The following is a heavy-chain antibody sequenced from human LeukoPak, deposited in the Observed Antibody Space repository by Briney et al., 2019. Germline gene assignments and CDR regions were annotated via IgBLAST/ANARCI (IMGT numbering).Heavy chain of an antibody. J-gene: IGHJ4*02. V-gene: IGHV4-31*03. Sequence: SETLSLTCTVSGGSISSGGYYWSWIRQHPGKGLEWIGYIYYSGSTYYNPSLKSRVTISVDTSKNQFSLKLSSVTAADTAVYYCATRGYCSGGSCFMDYWGQGTLVTVSS. CDR3: ATRGYCSGGSCFMDY. CDR2: IYYSGST. D-gene: IGHD2-15*01. CDR1: GGSISSGGYY.